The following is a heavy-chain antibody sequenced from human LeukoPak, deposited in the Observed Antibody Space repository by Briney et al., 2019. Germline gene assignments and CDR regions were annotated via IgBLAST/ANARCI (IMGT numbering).Heavy chain of an antibody. CDR2: IRQDGSER. D-gene: IGHD2-2*01. V-gene: IGHV3-7*03. Sequence: ETLSLTCTVSGGSIISSDYHWGWVRQAPGKGLEWVATIRQDGSERHSVDFVEGRFTISRDNAQNSLFLQMISLRVEDAAIYYCARGCGRASCPYFFDYWGQGALVTVSS. CDR1: GGSIISSDY. J-gene: IGHJ4*02. CDR3: ARGCGRASCPYFFDY.